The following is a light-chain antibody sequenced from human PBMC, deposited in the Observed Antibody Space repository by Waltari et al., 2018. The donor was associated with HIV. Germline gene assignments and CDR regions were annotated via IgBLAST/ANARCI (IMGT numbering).Light chain of an antibody. V-gene: IGLV2-8*01. J-gene: IGLJ2*01. CDR1: SSDVGGYDY. CDR3: NSYVGSNNVV. CDR2: EVI. Sequence: QSALTQPPSASGSPGQSVTISCTGTSSDVGGYDYVSWYQQHPGKAPKLMIYEVIKRPSGVPDRFSGSKSGNTASLTVSGLQAEDEADYYCNSYVGSNNVVFGGGTKLTVL.